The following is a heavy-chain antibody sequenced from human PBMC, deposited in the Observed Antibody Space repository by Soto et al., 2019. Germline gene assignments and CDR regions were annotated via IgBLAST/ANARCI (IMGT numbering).Heavy chain of an antibody. J-gene: IGHJ6*02. Sequence: QLVESGGRGVQPGRSLRLSCEASEFTFSSYAMHWVRQAPGRGLEWVALISFDGSKEYYADSVKGRFIISRDNSRSMVYLQMDSLLPDDTAIYYCARPIPRWSYHYGMDVWGQGTTVTVSS. D-gene: IGHD2-15*01. CDR3: ARPIPRWSYHYGMDV. V-gene: IGHV3-30*03. CDR1: EFTFSSYA. CDR2: ISFDGSKE.